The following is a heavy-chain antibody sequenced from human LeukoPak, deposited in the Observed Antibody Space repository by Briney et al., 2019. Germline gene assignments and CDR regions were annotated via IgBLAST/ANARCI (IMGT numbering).Heavy chain of an antibody. J-gene: IGHJ4*02. D-gene: IGHD3-10*01. Sequence: SETLSLTCTVSGGSISSYYWSWIRQPPGKGLEWIGYIYYSGTTNYNPSLESRVTISVDTSKNQFSLKLTSVTAADTAVYYCARHSGSGSKKYYFDYWGQGTLVTVSS. CDR3: ARHSGSGSKKYYFDY. CDR2: IYYSGTT. V-gene: IGHV4-59*01. CDR1: GGSISSYY.